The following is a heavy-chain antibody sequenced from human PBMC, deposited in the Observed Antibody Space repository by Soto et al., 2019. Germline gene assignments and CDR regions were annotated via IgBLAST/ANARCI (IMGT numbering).Heavy chain of an antibody. CDR2: INHSGST. Sequence: SETLSLTCNISGGTFSGYYWSWIRQPPGKGLEWIGEINHSGSTNYNPSLKSRVTISVDTSKNQFTLKLSSVTAADTAVYYCARVAVGATGYYYYYYGMDVWGQGTTVTVSS. D-gene: IGHD1-26*01. V-gene: IGHV4-34*01. J-gene: IGHJ6*02. CDR3: ARVAVGATGYYYYYYGMDV. CDR1: GGTFSGYY.